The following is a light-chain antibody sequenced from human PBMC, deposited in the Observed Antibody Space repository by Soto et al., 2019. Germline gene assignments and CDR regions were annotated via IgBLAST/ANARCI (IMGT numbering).Light chain of an antibody. V-gene: IGLV2-14*03. CDR3: SSYTSSSTLVV. CDR1: SSDVGGYNY. Sequence: QSALTQPASVSGSPGQSITISCNGTSSDVGGYNYVSWYQQHPGKAPKLMIYDVSNWPSGVSNRFSGSKSGNTASLTISGLQAEDEAEYHCSSYTSSSTLVVFGGGTQLTVL. CDR2: DVS. J-gene: IGLJ2*01.